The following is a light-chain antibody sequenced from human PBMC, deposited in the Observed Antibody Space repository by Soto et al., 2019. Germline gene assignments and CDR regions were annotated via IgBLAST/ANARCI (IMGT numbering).Light chain of an antibody. CDR3: LQSDSFPNT. V-gene: IGKV1-12*01. J-gene: IGKJ2*01. Sequence: DIQMTQSPSSVSSSVGDRVTLTCRASQGISSWLAWYQQKPGKAPKLLIYASPSLKSGVPSRFSGSGSGTHFTLTISSLQPEDSATYYCLQSDSFPNTFGQGTKLEIK. CDR2: ASP. CDR1: QGISSW.